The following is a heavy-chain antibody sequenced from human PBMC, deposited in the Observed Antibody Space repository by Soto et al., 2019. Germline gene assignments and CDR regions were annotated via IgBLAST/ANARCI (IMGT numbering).Heavy chain of an antibody. V-gene: IGHV1-46*02. CDR2: INPSGDSR. CDR3: AIGGRLLESTMCVNVDV. D-gene: IGHD3-16*01. Sequence: QEQLVQSGAEVKKPGASVKVSCKSSGFIFNNYYIHWVRQAPGEGLEWMGIINPSGDSRTPAPKYQCRVTITRDTSTTTAYVQLSSLRLDDTAVYYCAIGGRLLESTMCVNVDVWGQGTTVTVAS. J-gene: IGHJ6*02. CDR1: GFIFNNYY.